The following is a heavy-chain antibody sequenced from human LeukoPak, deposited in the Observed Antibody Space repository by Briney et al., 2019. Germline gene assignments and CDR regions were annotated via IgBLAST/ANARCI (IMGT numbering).Heavy chain of an antibody. Sequence: PGGSLRLSCAGSGFTFDRYAMHWVRQAPGKGLEWLSIISYDGSKKYDADSVKGRFTISRDNSRNTVYLQMNSLRAEDTAVYYCARDWAGGPHDYWGQGTLVTVSS. CDR3: ARDWAGGPHDY. V-gene: IGHV3-30*04. CDR2: ISYDGSKK. J-gene: IGHJ4*02. D-gene: IGHD3-10*01. CDR1: GFTFDRYA.